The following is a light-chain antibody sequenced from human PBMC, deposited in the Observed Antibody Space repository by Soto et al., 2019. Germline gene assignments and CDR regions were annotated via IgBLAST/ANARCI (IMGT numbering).Light chain of an antibody. CDR2: SNN. CDR1: SSNIGGTNY. V-gene: IGLV1-47*02. J-gene: IGLJ3*02. CDR3: GTWDSSLTNGRAV. Sequence: QSVLTQPPSASGTPGQKVFISCSGSSSNIGGTNYAYWYQQLPGAAPKLLMHSNNLRPSGVPERISGSKFGTAASLAISGLRSEDEAVYYCGTWDSSLTNGRAVFGGGTKLTVL.